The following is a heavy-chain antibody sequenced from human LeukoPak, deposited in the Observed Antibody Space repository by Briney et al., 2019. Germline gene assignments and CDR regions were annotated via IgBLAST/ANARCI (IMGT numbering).Heavy chain of an antibody. CDR2: IIPIFGTA. CDR1: GGTFSSYA. Sequence: GASVKVSCKASGGTFSSYAISWVRQAPGQGLEWMGWIIPIFGTANYAQKFQGRVTITAAESTSTANMQLSMLRSADTAVYSSARVPRITMVRGVFALCDYWGQGTLVTVSS. V-gene: IGHV1-69*13. J-gene: IGHJ4*02. D-gene: IGHD3-10*01. CDR3: ARVPRITMVRGVFALCDY.